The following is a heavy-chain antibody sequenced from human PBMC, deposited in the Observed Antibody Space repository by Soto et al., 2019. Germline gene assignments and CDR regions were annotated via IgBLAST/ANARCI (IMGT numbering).Heavy chain of an antibody. CDR2: ISGSGVST. J-gene: IGHJ4*02. CDR3: AKDIRRFGELSFMVDY. CDR1: GFSFSSYA. Sequence: GGSLRLSCAASGFSFSSYARSWVRQAPGKGLEWVSAISGSGVSTYYADSVKGRFTISRDNSKNTLHLQMNSLRAEDTAVYYCAKDIRRFGELSFMVDYWGQGTLVTVSS. V-gene: IGHV3-23*01. D-gene: IGHD3-16*02.